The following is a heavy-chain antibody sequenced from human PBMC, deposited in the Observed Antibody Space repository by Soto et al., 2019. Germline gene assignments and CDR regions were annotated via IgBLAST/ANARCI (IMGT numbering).Heavy chain of an antibody. CDR3: ARLRASSWYMGGYLDY. D-gene: IGHD6-13*01. CDR2: IVSSSAYT. J-gene: IGHJ4*02. Sequence: QVQLVESGGGLVKPGGSLRLSCAASGFTFSDYYMSWIRQAPGKGLEWVSYIVSSSAYTNYADSVKGRFTISRDNAKSSLYLEMSSLRAEDTAVYYCARLRASSWYMGGYLDYWGRGTLVTVSS. CDR1: GFTFSDYY. V-gene: IGHV3-11*06.